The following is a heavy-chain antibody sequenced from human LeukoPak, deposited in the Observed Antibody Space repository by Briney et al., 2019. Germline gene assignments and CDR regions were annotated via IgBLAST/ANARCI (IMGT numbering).Heavy chain of an antibody. Sequence: GASAKVSCKASGYTFTGYYMHWVRQAPGQGLEWMGRINPNSGGTNYAQKFQGRVTMTRHTSISTAYMELSRLRSDDTAVYYCARDLKVTTRYYYYGMDVWGQGTTVTVSS. D-gene: IGHD4-17*01. CDR1: GYTFTGYY. V-gene: IGHV1-2*06. CDR2: INPNSGGT. CDR3: ARDLKVTTRYYYYGMDV. J-gene: IGHJ6*02.